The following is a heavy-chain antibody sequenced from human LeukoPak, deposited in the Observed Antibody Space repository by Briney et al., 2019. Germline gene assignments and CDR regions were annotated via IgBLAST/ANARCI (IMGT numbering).Heavy chain of an antibody. CDR3: AKGYDYAYEY. D-gene: IGHD5-18*01. CDR2: IYSGGST. V-gene: IGHV3-53*01. Sequence: GGSLRLSCAASGFTVSSSYMSWVRQAPGKGLEWVSLIYSGGSTYYAASVKGRFTISRDNSKNTLYLQMNSLRPEDTAVYYCAKGYDYAYEYWGQGTLVTVSS. CDR1: GFTVSSSY. J-gene: IGHJ4*02.